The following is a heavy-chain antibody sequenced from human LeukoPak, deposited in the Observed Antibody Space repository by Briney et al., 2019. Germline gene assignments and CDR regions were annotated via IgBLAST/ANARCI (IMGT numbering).Heavy chain of an antibody. CDR1: GGTFISYA. V-gene: IGHV1-69*05. J-gene: IGHJ4*02. D-gene: IGHD5-24*01. CDR3: ASFRDGYNYFDY. Sequence: SVKVSCKASGGTFISYAISCGRQAPGQGLEWMGRIIPIFGTANYAQKFQGRVTITTDESPSTAYMELSSLRSEDTAVYYCASFRDGYNYFDYWGQGTLVTVAS. CDR2: IIPIFGTA.